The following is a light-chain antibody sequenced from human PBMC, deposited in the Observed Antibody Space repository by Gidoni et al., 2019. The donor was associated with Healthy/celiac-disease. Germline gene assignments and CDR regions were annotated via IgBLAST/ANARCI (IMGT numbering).Light chain of an antibody. J-gene: IGKJ4*01. CDR1: QSISSY. V-gene: IGKV1-39*01. CDR2: AAS. Sequence: DIQMTQTPSSLSASVGDRVTITCRASQSISSYLHWYQQKSGKAPKILIYAASSLQSGVPSRFSGSGSGTDFTLTISSLQPEDFATYYCQQSYSTPLFGGGTKVEIK. CDR3: QQSYSTPL.